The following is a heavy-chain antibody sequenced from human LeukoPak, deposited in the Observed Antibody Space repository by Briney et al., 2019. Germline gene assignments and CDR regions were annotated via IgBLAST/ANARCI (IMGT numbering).Heavy chain of an antibody. J-gene: IGHJ3*02. CDR3: ARVRVPAAIVGAFDI. Sequence: GGSLRLSCAASGFTFTNSGMHWVRQAPGKGLEWVAVISYDGSNKYYADSVKGRFTISRDNSKNTLYLQMNSLRAEDTAVYYCARVRVPAAIVGAFDIWGQGTMVTVSS. D-gene: IGHD2-2*01. V-gene: IGHV3-30*19. CDR1: GFTFTNSG. CDR2: ISYDGSNK.